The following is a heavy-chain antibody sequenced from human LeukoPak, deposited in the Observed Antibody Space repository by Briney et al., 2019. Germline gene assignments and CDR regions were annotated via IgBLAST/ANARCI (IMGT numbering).Heavy chain of an antibody. V-gene: IGHV4-38-2*02. D-gene: IGHD6-13*01. CDR3: ARLISSSWPDY. CDR1: GYSISSGYY. CDR2: LSHSGSS. Sequence: SETLSLTCTVSGYSISSGYYWDWIRQPPGKGLEWIGTLSHSGSSYYNPSLKNRVTISVDTSKNQFSLNLSSVTAADTAVYYCARLISSSWPDYWGQGTLVTVSS. J-gene: IGHJ4*02.